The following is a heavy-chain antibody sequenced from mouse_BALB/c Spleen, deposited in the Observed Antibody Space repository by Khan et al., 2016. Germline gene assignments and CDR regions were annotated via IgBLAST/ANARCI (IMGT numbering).Heavy chain of an antibody. Sequence: EVQLQESGPGLVKPSQSLSLTCTVTGYSITSDYAWNWIRQFPGNKLEWMGYITHSAYTGYNPSLKSRISITRDTSKNQFFLQLNSVTAEDTATYYCSRSGNFFDYWGQGTTLTVSS. CDR1: GYSITSDYA. J-gene: IGHJ2*01. D-gene: IGHD1-1*01. V-gene: IGHV3-2*02. CDR2: ITHSAYT. CDR3: SRSGNFFDY.